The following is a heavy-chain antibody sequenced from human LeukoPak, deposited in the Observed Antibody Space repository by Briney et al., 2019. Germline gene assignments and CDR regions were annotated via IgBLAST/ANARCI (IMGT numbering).Heavy chain of an antibody. V-gene: IGHV3-64*01. CDR2: ISSNGGST. Sequence: PGGSLRLSCAASGFTFSSYAMHWVRQAPGKGLEYVSAISSNGGSTYYANSVKGRFTISRDNSKNTLYLQMGSLRAEDMAVYYCARSRSSWRYYYYYGMDVWGEGATVTVSS. CDR1: GFTFSSYA. CDR3: ARSRSSWRYYYYYGMDV. J-gene: IGHJ6*01. D-gene: IGHD6-13*01.